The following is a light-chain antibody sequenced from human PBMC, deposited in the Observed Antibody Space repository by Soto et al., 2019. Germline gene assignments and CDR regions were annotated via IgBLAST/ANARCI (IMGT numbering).Light chain of an antibody. Sequence: QSALTQPASVSGSPGQSITISCTGTSSGVGGYNYVSWYQQHPGKAPKLMIYEVSNRPSGVSNRFSGSKSGNTASLTISGLQAEDEADYYCSSYTSSTFYVFGTVNKVTV. CDR1: SSGVGGYNY. V-gene: IGLV2-14*01. CDR2: EVS. J-gene: IGLJ1*01. CDR3: SSYTSSTFYV.